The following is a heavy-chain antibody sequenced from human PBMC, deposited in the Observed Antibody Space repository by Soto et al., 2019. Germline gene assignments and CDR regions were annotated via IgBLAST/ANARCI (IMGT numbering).Heavy chain of an antibody. D-gene: IGHD4-17*01. CDR2: IYYSGST. J-gene: IGHJ4*02. V-gene: IGHV4-59*01. CDR3: ARNTVKAFDY. CDR1: GGAISSYY. Sequence: PSETLSLTCTVSGGAISSYYWSWIRQPPGKGLEWVVYIYYSGSTNYNPSLKSRVTISVDTSKTQFSPKLSSVTAADTAVYYCARNTVKAFDYWGQGTLVTVS.